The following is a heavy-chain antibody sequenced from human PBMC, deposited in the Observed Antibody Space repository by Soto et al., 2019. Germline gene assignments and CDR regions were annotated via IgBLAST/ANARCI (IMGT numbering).Heavy chain of an antibody. Sequence: QVQLQESGPGLVKPSQTLSLTCTVSGGSISSGGYYWSWIRQHPGKGLEWIGYIYYSGSTYYNPSPRSRVTISVDTSKNQFSLKLSSVTAADTAVYYCARASSTRGYSYGYWFDPWGQGTLVTVSS. D-gene: IGHD5-18*01. CDR3: ARASSTRGYSYGYWFDP. V-gene: IGHV4-31*03. CDR2: IYYSGST. CDR1: GGSISSGGYY. J-gene: IGHJ5*02.